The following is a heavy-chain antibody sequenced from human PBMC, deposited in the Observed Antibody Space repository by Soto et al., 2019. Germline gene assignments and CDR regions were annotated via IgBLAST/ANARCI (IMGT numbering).Heavy chain of an antibody. CDR3: AKESVVTIYYYYGMDV. D-gene: IGHD2-15*01. Sequence: GGSLRLSCAASGFTFSSYGMHWVRQAPGKGLEWVAVISYDGSNKYYADSVKGRFTISRDNSKNTPYLQMNSLRAEDTAVYYCAKESVVTIYYYYGMDVWGQGTTVTVSS. J-gene: IGHJ6*02. V-gene: IGHV3-30*18. CDR2: ISYDGSNK. CDR1: GFTFSSYG.